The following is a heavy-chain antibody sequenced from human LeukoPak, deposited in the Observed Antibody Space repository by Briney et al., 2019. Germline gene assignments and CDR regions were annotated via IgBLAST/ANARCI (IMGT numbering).Heavy chain of an antibody. CDR3: AKESGHSYGYFDY. J-gene: IGHJ4*02. CDR1: GFTFSYA. V-gene: IGHV3-23*01. Sequence: GGSLRLSCAASGFTFSYAMSWVRQAPGKGLEWVSAISGSGGSTYYADSVKGRFTISRDNSKNTLYLQMNSLRAEDTAVYYCAKESGHSYGYFDYWGQGTLVTVSS. CDR2: ISGSGGST. D-gene: IGHD5-18*01.